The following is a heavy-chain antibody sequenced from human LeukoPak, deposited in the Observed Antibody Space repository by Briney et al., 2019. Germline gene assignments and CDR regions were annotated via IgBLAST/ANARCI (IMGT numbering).Heavy chain of an antibody. CDR1: GGSISSYY. D-gene: IGHD6-13*01. CDR3: ARDEPGVAAAGSD. Sequence: PSETLSLTCTVSGGSISSYYWSWIRQPPGKGLEWIGYIYYSGSTNYNPSLKSRVTISVDTSKNQFSLKLSSVTAADTAVYYCARDEPGVAAAGSDWGQGTLVTVSS. CDR2: IYYSGST. V-gene: IGHV4-59*12. J-gene: IGHJ4*02.